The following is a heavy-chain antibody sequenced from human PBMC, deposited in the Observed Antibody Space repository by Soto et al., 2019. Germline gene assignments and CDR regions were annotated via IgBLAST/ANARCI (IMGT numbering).Heavy chain of an antibody. D-gene: IGHD1-1*01. J-gene: IGHJ4*02. Sequence: EVHLVESGGGLVQPGGSLRLSCAASGFNLGSYWMHWVRQAPGKGLVWVSRINDYGTTINYAESVEGRFTISRDDAKTEVYLQMNNLRAEDTAVYYCARGGLDPFDYWGQGALVTGSS. CDR3: ARGGLDPFDY. CDR2: INDYGTTI. V-gene: IGHV3-74*01. CDR1: GFNLGSYW.